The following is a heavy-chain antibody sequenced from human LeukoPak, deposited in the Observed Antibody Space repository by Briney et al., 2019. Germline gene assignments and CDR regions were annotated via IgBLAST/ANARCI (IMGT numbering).Heavy chain of an antibody. D-gene: IGHD1-26*01. CDR3: ARGGRSPGAFDI. V-gene: IGHV3-74*01. Sequence: GGSLRLSCAASGFTFSSYWMHWVRPAPGKGLVWVSRINTDGSGTTYADSVKGRFTISRDNARSTLYLQMNSLRAEDTAVYYCARGGRSPGAFDIWGQGTMVTVSS. CDR1: GFTFSSYW. CDR2: INTDGSGT. J-gene: IGHJ3*02.